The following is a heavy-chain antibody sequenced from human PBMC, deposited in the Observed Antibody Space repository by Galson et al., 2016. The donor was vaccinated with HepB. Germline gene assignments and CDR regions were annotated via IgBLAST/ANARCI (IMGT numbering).Heavy chain of an antibody. CDR1: GYTFTKNV. CDR2: INAGNGDT. D-gene: IGHD2-8*02. V-gene: IGHV1-3*01. Sequence: SVKVSCKASGYTFTKNVMHWVRQAPGQRLEWMGWINAGNGDTQYSQKFQGRVTIIRETSATTAYMELSSLRSDDTAVYFCARDSAMLTFRYWFMDVWGKGTTVTVSS. J-gene: IGHJ6*03. CDR3: ARDSAMLTFRYWFMDV.